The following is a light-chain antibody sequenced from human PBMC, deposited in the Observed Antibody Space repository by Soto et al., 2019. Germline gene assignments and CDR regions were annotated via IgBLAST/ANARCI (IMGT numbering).Light chain of an antibody. CDR2: GAS. J-gene: IGKJ1*01. Sequence: EIVMTQSPATLSVSPGERATLSCRASQSVSGNLAWYQQKPGQAPRLLIYGASSRATGIPARFSGSGSGTEFTLTISSLQSEDFEVYYCQQYNNWWTFGQGTKVEI. CDR1: QSVSGN. CDR3: QQYNNWWT. V-gene: IGKV3-15*01.